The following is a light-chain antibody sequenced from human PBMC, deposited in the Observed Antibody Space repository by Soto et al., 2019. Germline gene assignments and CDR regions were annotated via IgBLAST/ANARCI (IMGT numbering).Light chain of an antibody. CDR1: QTINSR. CDR3: QQYNDWPLT. V-gene: IGKV3-15*01. Sequence: EIVMTQSPATLSVSPGERATLSCRASQTINSRLVWYQQKPGQAPRLLIYGPSTRATGIPARFSGSGSGTEFTFIISVLHSEDSAIYYCQQYNDWPLTFGQGTRLEI. J-gene: IGKJ5*01. CDR2: GPS.